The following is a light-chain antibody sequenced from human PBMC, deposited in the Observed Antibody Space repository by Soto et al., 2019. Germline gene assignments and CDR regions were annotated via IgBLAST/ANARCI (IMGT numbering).Light chain of an antibody. CDR1: SSNIGNNY. J-gene: IGLJ2*01. Sequence: QSVLTQPASVSAAPGQKVTISCSGSSSNIGNNYVSWYQQLPGTAPKLLIYENNKRPSGIPDRFSGSKSGTSATLGITGVQTGDEADYYCGTWDSSLSAGVFGGGTKLTVL. V-gene: IGLV1-51*02. CDR3: GTWDSSLSAGV. CDR2: ENN.